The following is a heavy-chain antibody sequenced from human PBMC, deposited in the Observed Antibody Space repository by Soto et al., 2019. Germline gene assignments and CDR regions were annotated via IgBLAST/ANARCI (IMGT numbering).Heavy chain of an antibody. CDR3: ARASMLDYDDYGEFDY. Sequence: PETLSLTCTVSGGSISSYYWSWIRQPPGKGLEWIGYIYYSGSTNYNPSLKSRVTISVDTSKNQFSLKLSSVTAADTAVYYCARASMLDYDDYGEFDYWGQGTPVIVSA. V-gene: IGHV4-59*01. CDR1: GGSISSYY. J-gene: IGHJ4*02. CDR2: IYYSGST. D-gene: IGHD4-17*01.